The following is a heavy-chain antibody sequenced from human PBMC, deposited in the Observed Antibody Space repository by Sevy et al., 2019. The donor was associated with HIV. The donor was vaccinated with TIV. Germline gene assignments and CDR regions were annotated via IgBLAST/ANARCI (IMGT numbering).Heavy chain of an antibody. CDR2: ISYDGSNK. CDR3: ARSGSLFRPFDY. Sequence: GGSLRLSCAASGFTFSSYAMHWVRQAPGKGLELVAVISYDGSNKYYADSVKGRFTISRDNSKNTLYLQMNSLRAEDTAVYYCARSGSLFRPFDYWGQGTLVTVSS. J-gene: IGHJ4*02. D-gene: IGHD1-26*01. V-gene: IGHV3-30-3*01. CDR1: GFTFSSYA.